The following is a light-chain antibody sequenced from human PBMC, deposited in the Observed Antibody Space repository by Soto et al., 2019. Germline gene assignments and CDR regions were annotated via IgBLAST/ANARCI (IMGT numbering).Light chain of an antibody. Sequence: DIVMTQSPDSLAVSLGERATINCKSSQSVLYSSNNKNYLAWYQQKPGQPPKLLIYWASTRESGVPDRFSGSGSGTDFTLSISNLQAEDVAAYYCQQYGSSPLTFGGGTKVEIK. CDR1: QSVLYSSNNKNY. CDR3: QQYGSSPLT. J-gene: IGKJ4*01. CDR2: WAS. V-gene: IGKV4-1*01.